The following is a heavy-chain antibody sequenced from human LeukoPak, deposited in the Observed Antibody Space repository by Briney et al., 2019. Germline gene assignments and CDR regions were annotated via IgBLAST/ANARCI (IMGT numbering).Heavy chain of an antibody. D-gene: IGHD2-21*01. CDR3: ARVSVAFAMDV. V-gene: IGHV3-30*02. Sequence: GGSLRLSCAASGFTFSSYGMHWVRQAPGKGLEWVTFIRYDGSTKYYADSVEGRFTISRDNSKNTLYLQMHSLRAEDTAVYYCARVSVAFAMDVWGQGTMVTVSS. J-gene: IGHJ3*01. CDR2: IRYDGSTK. CDR1: GFTFSSYG.